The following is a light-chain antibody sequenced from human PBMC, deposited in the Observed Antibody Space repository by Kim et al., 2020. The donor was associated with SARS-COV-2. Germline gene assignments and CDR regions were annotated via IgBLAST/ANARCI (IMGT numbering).Light chain of an antibody. CDR2: GAS. J-gene: IGKJ2*01. CDR1: QTVSSNY. Sequence: EIVLTQNPGTLSLSPGERATLSCRASQTVSSNYLAWYQQRPGQAPRLLISGASSRATGIPDKFSGSGSGIDFTLTISRLEPEDFAVYYCQQYGSSPYTFGQGTKLEI. CDR3: QQYGSSPYT. V-gene: IGKV3-20*01.